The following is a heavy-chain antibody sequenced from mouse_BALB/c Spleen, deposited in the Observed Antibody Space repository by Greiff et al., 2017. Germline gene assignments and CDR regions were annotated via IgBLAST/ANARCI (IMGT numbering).Heavy chain of an antibody. Sequence: EVMLVESGGGLVQPGGSMKLSCVASGFTFSNYWMNWVRQSPEKGLEWVAEIRLKSNNYATHYAESVKGRFTISRDDSKSSVYLQMNNLRAEDTGIYYCTRGQVRRSYWGQGTTLTVSS. J-gene: IGHJ2*01. CDR2: IRLKSNNYAT. V-gene: IGHV6-6*02. D-gene: IGHD2-14*01. CDR3: TRGQVRRSY. CDR1: GFTFSNYW.